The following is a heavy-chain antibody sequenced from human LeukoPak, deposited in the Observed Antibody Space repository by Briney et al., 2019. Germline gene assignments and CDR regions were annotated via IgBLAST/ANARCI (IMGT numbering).Heavy chain of an antibody. CDR1: GYTFSSDD. CDR2: MNPNSGNT. V-gene: IGHV1-8*01. J-gene: IGHJ6*02. D-gene: IGHD2-15*01. Sequence: GASVKVSCKASGYTFSSDDINWVRQATGQGLEWMGWMNPNSGNTGYVQKFQGRVTMTRNTSISTAYMELSSLRSDDTAVYYCARAKTKVVVATVYYYYGMDVWGQGTTVTVSS. CDR3: ARAKTKVVVATVYYYYGMDV.